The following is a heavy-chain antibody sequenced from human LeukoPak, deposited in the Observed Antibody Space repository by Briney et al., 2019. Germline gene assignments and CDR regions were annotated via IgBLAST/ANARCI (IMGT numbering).Heavy chain of an antibody. D-gene: IGHD6-13*01. CDR1: GGSISTYY. Sequence: SETLSLTCTVSGGSISTYYWSWIRQPPGKGLEWIGYVYYSGSTNYNPSLKSRVTMSVDTSKNQFSLKLSSVTAADTAVYYCAREDSSSWYGGAYYYYYYMDVWGKGTTVTVSS. J-gene: IGHJ6*03. V-gene: IGHV4-59*12. CDR2: VYYSGST. CDR3: AREDSSSWYGGAYYYYYYMDV.